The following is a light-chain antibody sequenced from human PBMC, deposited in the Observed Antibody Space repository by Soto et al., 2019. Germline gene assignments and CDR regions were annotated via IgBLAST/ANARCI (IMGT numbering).Light chain of an antibody. CDR2: EAA. CDR1: SNDIGANDY. J-gene: IGLJ2*01. CDR3: TSYTSTSTLV. Sequence: QSALTQPASVSGSPGQSITISCTGTSNDIGANDYVSWYQHHPGQAPKILIYEAANRPSGVSHRFSGSKSGNTASLTISGLQAEDEADYFCTSYTSTSTLVFSGGTKLTVL. V-gene: IGLV2-14*01.